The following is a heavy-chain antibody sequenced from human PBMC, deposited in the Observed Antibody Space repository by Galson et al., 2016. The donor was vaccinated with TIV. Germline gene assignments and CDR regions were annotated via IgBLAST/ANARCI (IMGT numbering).Heavy chain of an antibody. CDR2: IIPMVGTA. J-gene: IGHJ4*01. V-gene: IGHV1-69*13. CDR3: ATSLDYSQIFDY. D-gene: IGHD4-11*01. CDR1: GGTFSSYV. Sequence: SVKVSCKASGGTFSSYVIKWVRQAPGQGHEWMGEIIPMVGTANYAQKLQGRVTITADESTSTAYMELSSLRSEDTAVYFCATSLDYSQIFDYWGHGTLVTVSS.